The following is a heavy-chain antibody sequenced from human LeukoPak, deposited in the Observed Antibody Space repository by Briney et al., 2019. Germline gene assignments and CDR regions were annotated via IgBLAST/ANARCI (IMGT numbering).Heavy chain of an antibody. CDR2: ISSSGSTI. CDR3: ARRLGQWLALDY. Sequence: GRSLRLSCAASGFTFSSYEMNWVRQAAGKGLEGVSYISSSGSTIYYADSVKGRFTISRDNAKNSLYLQMNSLRAEDTAVYYCARRLGQWLALDYWGQGTLVTVSS. J-gene: IGHJ4*02. V-gene: IGHV3-48*03. D-gene: IGHD6-19*01. CDR1: GFTFSSYE.